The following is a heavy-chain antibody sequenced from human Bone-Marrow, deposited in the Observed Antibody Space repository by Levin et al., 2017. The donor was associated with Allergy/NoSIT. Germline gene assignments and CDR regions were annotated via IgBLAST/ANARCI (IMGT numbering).Heavy chain of an antibody. CDR2: IYYSGST. J-gene: IGHJ4*02. CDR3: ARRDGYNYVDF. D-gene: IGHD5-24*01. V-gene: IGHV4-59*01. CDR1: GGPISRYY. Sequence: SETLSLTCTVSGGPISRYYWSWIRQPPGMGLEWIGYIYYSGSTNYNPSLKSRVTISVDTSKNQFSLKLSSVTAADTAVYYCARRDGYNYVDFWGQGTLVTVSS.